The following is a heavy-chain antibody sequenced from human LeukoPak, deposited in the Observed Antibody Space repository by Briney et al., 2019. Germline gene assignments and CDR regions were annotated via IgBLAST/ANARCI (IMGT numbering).Heavy chain of an antibody. CDR2: IYHSGST. CDR1: GGSISNNNW. J-gene: IGHJ4*02. D-gene: IGHD5-24*01. V-gene: IGHV4-4*02. CDR3: ARHSGVRDGYTRFDY. Sequence: SGTLSLTCAVSGGSISNNNWWSWVRQPPGKGLEWIGEIYHSGSTSYNPSLESRVTISVDTSKNQFSLKLSSVTAADTAVYYCARHSGVRDGYTRFDYWGQGTLVTVSS.